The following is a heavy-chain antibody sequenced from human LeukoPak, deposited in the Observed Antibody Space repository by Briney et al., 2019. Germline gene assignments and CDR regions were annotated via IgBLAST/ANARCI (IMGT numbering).Heavy chain of an antibody. D-gene: IGHD2-15*01. CDR1: GGSIRNYY. J-gene: IGHJ4*02. CDR3: TRAGGGSGLY. Sequence: SETLSLTCTLSGGSIRNYYCSCRRQPPGKGLEWIGYIYNSESTSYNPSLKSRVTISVVTSKNQLSLKLNSVTAADTAVYYCTRAGGGSGLYWGQGILVIVSS. CDR2: IYNSEST. V-gene: IGHV4-59*01.